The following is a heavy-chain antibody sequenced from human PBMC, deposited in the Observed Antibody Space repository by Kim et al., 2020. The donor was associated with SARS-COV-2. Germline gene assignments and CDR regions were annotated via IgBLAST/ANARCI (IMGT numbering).Heavy chain of an antibody. J-gene: IGHJ5*02. CDR3: AKAYYYDSSGYSTYNWFDP. D-gene: IGHD3-22*01. Sequence: GGSLRLSCAASGFTFDDYAMHWVRQAPGKGLEWVSLISGDGGSTYYADSVKGRFTISRDNSKNSLYLQMNSLRTEDTALYYCAKAYYYDSSGYSTYNWFDPWGQGTLVTVSS. V-gene: IGHV3-43*02. CDR2: ISGDGGST. CDR1: GFTFDDYA.